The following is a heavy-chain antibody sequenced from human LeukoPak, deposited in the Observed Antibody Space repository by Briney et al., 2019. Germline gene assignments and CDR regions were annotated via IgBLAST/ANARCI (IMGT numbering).Heavy chain of an antibody. D-gene: IGHD1/OR15-1a*01. Sequence: GGSLRLSCAASGFTFSSYWMHWVRHAPGKGLVWVSHINSDGSSTSYADSVRGRFTMSRDNAKNTLYLQMNSLRAEDTAVYYCARGILETNYYFDLWGQGTVVTVSS. V-gene: IGHV3-74*01. CDR3: ARGILETNYYFDL. CDR2: INSDGSST. J-gene: IGHJ4*02. CDR1: GFTFSSYW.